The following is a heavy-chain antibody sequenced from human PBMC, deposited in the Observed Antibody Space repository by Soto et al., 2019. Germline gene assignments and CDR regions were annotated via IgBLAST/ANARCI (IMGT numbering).Heavy chain of an antibody. V-gene: IGHV3-21*01. CDR1: GFTFRSFT. Sequence: GGSLRLSCAASGFTFRSFTMNWVRQAPGKGLEWVSTISSNSAYIYYTDALRGRFTIPRDNAKNSLHLQMNSLRAEDTAVYYCTRDALRDSSARGWFDPWGPGTLVTVSS. CDR3: TRDALRDSSARGWFDP. CDR2: ISSNSAYI. J-gene: IGHJ5*02. D-gene: IGHD3-3*01.